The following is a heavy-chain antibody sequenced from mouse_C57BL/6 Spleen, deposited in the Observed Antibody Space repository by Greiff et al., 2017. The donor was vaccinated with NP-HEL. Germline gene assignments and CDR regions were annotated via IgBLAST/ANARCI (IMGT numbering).Heavy chain of an antibody. CDR2: IYPGDGDT. J-gene: IGHJ4*01. CDR1: GYAFSSSW. V-gene: IGHV1-82*01. Sequence: VQLQESGPELVKPGASVKISCKASGYAFSSSWMNWVKQRPGKGLEWIGRIYPGDGDTNYNGKFKGKATLTADKSSSTAYMQLSSLTSEDSAVYFCARDYYGSPNYYAMDYWGQGTSVTVSS. D-gene: IGHD1-1*01. CDR3: ARDYYGSPNYYAMDY.